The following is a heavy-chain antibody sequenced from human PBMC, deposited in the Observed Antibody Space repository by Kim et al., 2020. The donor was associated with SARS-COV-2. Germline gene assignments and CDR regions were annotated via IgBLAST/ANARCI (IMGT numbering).Heavy chain of an antibody. D-gene: IGHD3-9*01. V-gene: IGHV3-30*04. Sequence: GGSLRLSCAASGFTFSSYAMHWVRQAPGKGLEWVAVISYDGSNKYYADSVKGRFTISRDNSKNTLYLQMNSLRAEDTAVYYCARDMAYYDILTGYYYGMEVWGQGTTVTVSS. CDR2: ISYDGSNK. CDR1: GFTFSSYA. J-gene: IGHJ6*01. CDR3: ARDMAYYDILTGYYYGMEV.